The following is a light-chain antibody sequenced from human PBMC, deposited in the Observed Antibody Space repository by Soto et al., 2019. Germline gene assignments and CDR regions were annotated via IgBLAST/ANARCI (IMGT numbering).Light chain of an antibody. CDR1: QSVSSN. V-gene: IGKV3-15*01. CDR3: QHYNNWPPWT. J-gene: IGKJ1*01. CDR2: GAS. Sequence: EIPVTQSPSTVSVSTGERATLSCRASQSVSSNLAWYQQKPGQAPRLLIYGASTRATGIPARFSGSGSGTEFTLTISSLQSEDFAVYYCQHYNNWPPWTFGQGTKLDIK.